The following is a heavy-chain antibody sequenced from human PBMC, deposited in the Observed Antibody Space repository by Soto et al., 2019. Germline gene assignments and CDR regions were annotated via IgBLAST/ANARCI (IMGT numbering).Heavy chain of an antibody. CDR1: GYTFTSYG. CDR2: ISAYNGNT. J-gene: IGHJ4*02. D-gene: IGHD3-22*01. Sequence: ASVKVSCKASGYTFTSYGISWVRQAPGQGLELMGWISAYNGNTNYAQKLQGRVTMTTDTSTSTAYMELRSLRSDDTAVYYCARDKPYYYDSSGYCLDYWGQGTLVTVYS. CDR3: ARDKPYYYDSSGYCLDY. V-gene: IGHV1-18*01.